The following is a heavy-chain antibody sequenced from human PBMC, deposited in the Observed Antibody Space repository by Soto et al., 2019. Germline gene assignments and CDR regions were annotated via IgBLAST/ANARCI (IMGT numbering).Heavy chain of an antibody. V-gene: IGHV3-30*18. CDR1: GFTFSSYG. J-gene: IGHJ6*02. CDR2: ISYDGSNK. D-gene: IGHD6-19*01. CDR3: AKDSSGWHYYYYYGMDV. Sequence: SLRLSCAASGFTFSSYGMHWVRQAPGKGLEWVAVISYDGSNKYYADSVKGRFTISRDNSKNTLYLQMNSLRAEDTAVYYCAKDSSGWHYYYYYGMDVWGQGTTVTVSS.